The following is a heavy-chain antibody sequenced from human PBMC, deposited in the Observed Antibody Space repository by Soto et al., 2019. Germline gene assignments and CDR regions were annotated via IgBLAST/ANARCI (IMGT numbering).Heavy chain of an antibody. D-gene: IGHD3-3*01. Sequence: PXGSLRLSCAASGVTFSSYSMSWVRQAPGKGLEWVSAISGSGGSTYYVDSVKGRFTISRDNSKNTLYLQMNSLRAEDTAVYYCAKATSITIFAVVTYGMDVRGQGNTGTLSS. CDR3: AKATSITIFAVVTYGMDV. J-gene: IGHJ6*02. CDR2: ISGSGGST. CDR1: GVTFSSYS. V-gene: IGHV3-23*01.